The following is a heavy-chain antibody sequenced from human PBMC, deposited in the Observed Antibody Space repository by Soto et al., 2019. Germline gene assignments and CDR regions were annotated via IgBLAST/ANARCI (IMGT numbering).Heavy chain of an antibody. CDR1: GYIIKNYW. D-gene: IGHD3-16*01. CDR3: FRGGVTSRTFDY. J-gene: IGHJ4*02. CDR2: IFPDDSDT. Sequence: GASLKISCKASGYIIKNYWIGWVRQMPGQGLEWMGIIFPDDSDTRYSPSFQGHVTISVDKSISTAYVQWSSLKASDSAIYYCFRGGVTSRTFDYWGQGTLVTVSS. V-gene: IGHV5-51*01.